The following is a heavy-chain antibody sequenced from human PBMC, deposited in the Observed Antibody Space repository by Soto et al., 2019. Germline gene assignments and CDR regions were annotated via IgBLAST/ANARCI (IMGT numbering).Heavy chain of an antibody. D-gene: IGHD4-17*01. CDR3: ARARDYGGHGVWIDC. CDR1: GFTFSGYC. Sequence: EVQLVESGGGLVQPGGSLRLSCAASGFTFSGYCMTWVRQAPGKGLAWVANIKKDGSDTYYVDSLKGRFTISRDNANKSLYLQMSGLGTENTADYYGARARDYGGHGVWIDCWGQGTTVTVSS. CDR2: IKKDGSDT. V-gene: IGHV3-7*01. J-gene: IGHJ4*02.